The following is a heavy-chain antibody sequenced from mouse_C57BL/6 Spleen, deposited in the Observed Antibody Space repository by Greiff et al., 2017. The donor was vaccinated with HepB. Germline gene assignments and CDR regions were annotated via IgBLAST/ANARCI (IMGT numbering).Heavy chain of an antibody. Sequence: EVKLMESGPELVKPGASVKMSCKASGYTFTDYNMHWVKQSHGKSLEWIGYINPNNGGTSYNQKFKGKATLTVNKSSSTAYMELRSLTSEDSAVYYCARRIYDGYYDFDYWGQGTTLTVSS. V-gene: IGHV1-22*01. CDR2: INPNNGGT. CDR1: GYTFTDYN. CDR3: ARRIYDGYYDFDY. J-gene: IGHJ2*01. D-gene: IGHD2-3*01.